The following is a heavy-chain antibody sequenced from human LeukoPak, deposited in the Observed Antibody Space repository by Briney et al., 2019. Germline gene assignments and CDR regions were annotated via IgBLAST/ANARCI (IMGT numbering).Heavy chain of an antibody. CDR3: AREALDDAFDI. Sequence: KTGGSLRLSCAASGFTFSSYSMNWVRQAPGKGLEWVSSISGSSSYIYYADSVKGRFTISRDNAKNSLYLQMNSLRAEDTAVYYCAREALDDAFDIWGQGTMVTVSS. D-gene: IGHD1-1*01. CDR1: GFTFSSYS. CDR2: ISGSSSYI. V-gene: IGHV3-21*01. J-gene: IGHJ3*02.